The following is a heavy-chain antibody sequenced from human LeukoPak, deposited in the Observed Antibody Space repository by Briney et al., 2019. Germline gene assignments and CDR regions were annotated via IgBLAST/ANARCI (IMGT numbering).Heavy chain of an antibody. CDR1: GGSFSGYY. V-gene: IGHV4-34*01. CDR2: INHSGST. Sequence: PSETLSLTCAVYGGSFSGYYWNWIRQPPGKGLEWIGEINHSGSTNYNPSLMSRVTISVDTSKNQFSLKLSSVTAADTAVYFCARLARARIDYWGQGTLVTGSS. CDR3: ARLARARIDY. D-gene: IGHD6-6*01. J-gene: IGHJ4*02.